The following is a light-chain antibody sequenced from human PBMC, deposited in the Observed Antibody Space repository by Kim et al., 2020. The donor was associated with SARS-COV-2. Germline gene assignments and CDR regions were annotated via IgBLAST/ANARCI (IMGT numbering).Light chain of an antibody. J-gene: IGKJ2*01. CDR2: EAS. Sequence: AYIGERVTITCLASQSISSWLAWYQQKPGKAPKLLIYEASSLESGVPSRFSGSGSETEFTLTISSLQPDDFATDYCQQYDSYPYTFGQGTKLEI. CDR3: QQYDSYPYT. CDR1: QSISSW. V-gene: IGKV1-5*01.